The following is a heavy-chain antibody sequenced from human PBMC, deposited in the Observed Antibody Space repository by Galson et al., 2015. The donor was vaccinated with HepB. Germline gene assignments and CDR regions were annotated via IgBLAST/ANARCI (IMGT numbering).Heavy chain of an antibody. D-gene: IGHD1-1*01. CDR2: IYPGDSDT. V-gene: IGHV5-51*03. Sequence: QSGAEVKKPGESLKISCKISGYRFTGYWIGWVRQRPGKGLEWMGNIYPGDSDTRYSPSVQGQVIISVDKSIDTAYLQWTSLKASDTGTYFCVRPLQRDSKYVDYWGRGTLVTVSS. CDR3: VRPLQRDSKYVDY. J-gene: IGHJ4*02. CDR1: GYRFTGYW.